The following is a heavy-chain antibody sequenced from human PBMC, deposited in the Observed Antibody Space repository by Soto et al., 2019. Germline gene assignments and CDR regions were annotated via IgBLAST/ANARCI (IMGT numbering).Heavy chain of an antibody. CDR3: ALLNDGDYTF. CDR2: IFWDDDK. Sequence: QITFKESGPTLVKPKQTLARTCTFSGFSVTSDGVGVGWIRQPPGKALEWLAVIFWDDDKRYSPSLESRLSIARDTSKDQVFLTMTNRESVDTATYYCALLNDGDYTFWGQGTRVTVSS. D-gene: IGHD4-17*01. CDR1: GFSVTSDGVG. V-gene: IGHV2-5*02. J-gene: IGHJ4*02.